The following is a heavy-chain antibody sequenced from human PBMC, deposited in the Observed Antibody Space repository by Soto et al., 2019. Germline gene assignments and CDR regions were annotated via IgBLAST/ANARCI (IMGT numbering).Heavy chain of an antibody. Sequence: VQLVESGGGVVQPGRSLRLSCAASGFTFSSYAMHWVRQAPGKGLEWVAVISYDGSNKYYADSVKGRFTISRDNSKNTLYLQMNSLRAEDTAVYYCARVPIAAAGTTLFDYWGQGTLVTVSS. J-gene: IGHJ4*02. CDR2: ISYDGSNK. D-gene: IGHD6-13*01. CDR3: ARVPIAAAGTTLFDY. CDR1: GFTFSSYA. V-gene: IGHV3-30-3*01.